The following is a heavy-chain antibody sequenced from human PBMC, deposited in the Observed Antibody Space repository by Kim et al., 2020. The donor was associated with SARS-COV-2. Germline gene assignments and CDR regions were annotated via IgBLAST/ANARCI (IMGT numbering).Heavy chain of an antibody. CDR3: ARDHYYGSGSYPLPYYYYYYGMDV. CDR2: ISYDGSNK. D-gene: IGHD3-10*01. J-gene: IGHJ6*02. CDR1: GFTFSSYA. Sequence: GGSLRLSCAASGFTFSSYAMHWVRQAPGKGLEWVAVISYDGSNKYYADSVKGRFTISRDNSKNTLYLQMNSLRAEDTAVYYCARDHYYGSGSYPLPYYYYYYGMDVWGQGTTVTVSS. V-gene: IGHV3-30*04.